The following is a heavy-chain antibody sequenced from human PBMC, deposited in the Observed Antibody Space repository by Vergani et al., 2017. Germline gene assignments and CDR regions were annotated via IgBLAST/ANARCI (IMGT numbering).Heavy chain of an antibody. CDR1: GFSFSSHA. J-gene: IGHJ6*03. D-gene: IGHD3-10*01. V-gene: IGHV3-30*18. CDR2: ISNDGSKK. CDR3: AKAGSVTSGSLQYNFYMDV. Sequence: QVQLAESGGGRVQPGRSLRLSCAASGFSFSSHAIHWVRQAPGKGLGWVAVISNDGSKKYYADSVKGRFTISRDNSKNTLDLQMNSLRTQDTAVYYCAKAGSVTSGSLQYNFYMDVCGKGTTVTVS.